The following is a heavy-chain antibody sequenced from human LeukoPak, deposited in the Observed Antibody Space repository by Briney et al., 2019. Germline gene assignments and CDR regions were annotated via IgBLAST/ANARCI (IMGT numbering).Heavy chain of an antibody. CDR2: IIPIFGTA. CDR1: GYTFTSYD. D-gene: IGHD6-19*01. Sequence: EASVKVSCKASGYTFTSYDINWVRQATGQGLEWMGGIIPIFGTANYAQKFQGRVTITADESTSTAYMELSSLRSEDTAVYYCASAGSGWFSFDYWGQGTLVTVSS. CDR3: ASAGSGWFSFDY. J-gene: IGHJ4*02. V-gene: IGHV1-69*13.